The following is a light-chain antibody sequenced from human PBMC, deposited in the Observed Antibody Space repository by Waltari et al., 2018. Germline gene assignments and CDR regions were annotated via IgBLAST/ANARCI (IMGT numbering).Light chain of an antibody. J-gene: IGLJ1*01. CDR3: SSYTSSDTPV. CDR1: SSNVGGYNF. V-gene: IGLV2-14*01. Sequence: QSALPQPASVSGSPGQSTTISCTGTSSNVGGYNFVSWYQQHPGKAPKLMIYDVSNRPSGVSNRFSGSKSGNTASLTISGLQAEDEADYYCSSYTSSDTPVFGTGTKVTVV. CDR2: DVS.